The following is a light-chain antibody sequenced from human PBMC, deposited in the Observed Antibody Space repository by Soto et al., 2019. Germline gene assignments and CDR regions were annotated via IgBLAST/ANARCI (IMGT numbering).Light chain of an antibody. Sequence: QSVLTQPPSASGNPGQRLTISCSGITSNILRNYVYWYRQLPGTAPRLLISMNDQRPSGVPDRFSGSKSGTSASLAISGLRSEDEADYYCASWDDSLSGYVFGTGIKVTVL. V-gene: IGLV1-47*01. J-gene: IGLJ1*01. CDR1: TSNILRNY. CDR3: ASWDDSLSGYV. CDR2: MND.